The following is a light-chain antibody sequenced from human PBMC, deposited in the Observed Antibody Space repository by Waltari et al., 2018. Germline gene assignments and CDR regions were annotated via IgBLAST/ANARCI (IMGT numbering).Light chain of an antibody. Sequence: SALPQPAPSPGSPGPPTPLPCTGTTRDIRASHYVSWYKHHPGRAPKLIIYGVNTRPSGVSNRFSGSKSGNTASLTISGVQADDESDYYCTSYSFNGNVIFGGGTKLTVL. CDR1: TRDIRASHY. CDR3: TSYSFNGNVI. CDR2: GVN. V-gene: IGLV2-14*03. J-gene: IGLJ2*01.